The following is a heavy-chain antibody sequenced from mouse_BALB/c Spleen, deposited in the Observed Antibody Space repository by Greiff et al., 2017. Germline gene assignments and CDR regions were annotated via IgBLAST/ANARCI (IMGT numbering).Heavy chain of an antibody. V-gene: IGHV2-2*02. CDR1: GFSLTSYG. D-gene: IGHD1-3*01. CDR3: ARNKDIRNDAMDY. CDR2: IWSGGST. J-gene: IGHJ4*01. Sequence: VKLQESGPGLVQPSQSLSITCTVSGFSLTSYGVHWVRQSPGKGLEWLGVIWSGGSTDYNAAFISRLSISKDNSKSQVFFKMNSLQANDTAIYYCARNKDIRNDAMDYWGQGTSVTVSS.